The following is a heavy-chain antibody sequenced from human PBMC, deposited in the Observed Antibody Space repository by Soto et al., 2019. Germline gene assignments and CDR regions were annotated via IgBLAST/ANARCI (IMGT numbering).Heavy chain of an antibody. CDR3: AKDDFTDRGDDYFDY. CDR1: GFSFTNFA. Sequence: GGSLRLSCAASGFSFTNFAMSWVRQSPGKGLEWVAGIGASGDITWYADSVKGRLSISRDNSKNTLYLQLNSLRFEDTAVYYCAKDDFTDRGDDYFDYWGPGTLVTVSS. J-gene: IGHJ4*02. V-gene: IGHV3-23*01. D-gene: IGHD2-21*02. CDR2: IGASGDIT.